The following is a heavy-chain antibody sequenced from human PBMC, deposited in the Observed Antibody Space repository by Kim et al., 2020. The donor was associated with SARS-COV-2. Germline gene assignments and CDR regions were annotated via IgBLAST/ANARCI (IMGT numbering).Heavy chain of an antibody. J-gene: IGHJ6*02. D-gene: IGHD3-16*02. CDR1: GFTFSSYS. CDR2: ISSSSSTI. Sequence: GGSLRLSCAASGFTFSSYSMNWVRQAPGKGLEWVSYISSSSSTIYYADSVKGRFTISRDNAKNSLYLQMNSLRDEDTAVYYCARDLLLLERITFGGVIVIHYGMDVWGQGTTVTVSS. V-gene: IGHV3-48*02. CDR3: ARDLLLLERITFGGVIVIHYGMDV.